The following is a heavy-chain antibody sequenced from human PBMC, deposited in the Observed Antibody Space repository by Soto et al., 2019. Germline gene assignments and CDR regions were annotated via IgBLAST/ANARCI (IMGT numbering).Heavy chain of an antibody. CDR3: AKDLSSLGSGYRGWAFDY. CDR1: GFTFSSYA. J-gene: IGHJ4*02. D-gene: IGHD3-22*01. V-gene: IGHV3-23*01. CDR2: ISGSGGST. Sequence: EVQLLESGGGLVQPGGSLRLSCAASGFTFSSYAMSWVRQAPGKGLEWVSAISGSGGSTYYADSVKGRFTISRDNSKNTLYLQMTSLRAEDTAVYYCAKDLSSLGSGYRGWAFDYWGQGTLVTVSS.